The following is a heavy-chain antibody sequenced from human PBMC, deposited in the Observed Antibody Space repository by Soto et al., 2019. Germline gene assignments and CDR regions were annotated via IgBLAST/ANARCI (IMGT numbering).Heavy chain of an antibody. J-gene: IGHJ3*02. Sequence: TLSLTCTVSGGSISSGDYYWSWIRQPPGKGLEWIGYIYYSGSTYYNPSLKSRVTISVDTSKNQFSLKLSSVTAADTAVYYCARDPLRDTIFGVVSFDFDIWGQGTMVTVSS. CDR1: GGSISSGDYY. V-gene: IGHV4-30-4*01. CDR3: ARDPLRDTIFGVVSFDFDI. CDR2: IYYSGST. D-gene: IGHD3-3*01.